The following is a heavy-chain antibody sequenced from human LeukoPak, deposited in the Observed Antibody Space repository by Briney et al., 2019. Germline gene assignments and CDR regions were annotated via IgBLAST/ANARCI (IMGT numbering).Heavy chain of an antibody. V-gene: IGHV4-39*01. CDR1: GGSISSSSYY. Sequence: PSETLSLTCTVSGGSISSSSYYWGWIRQPPGKGLEWIGGIYYSGSTYYNPSLKSRVTISVDTSKNQFSLKLSSVTAADTAVYYCARRIYDFWSGYQYYFDYWGQGTLVTVSS. J-gene: IGHJ4*02. CDR2: IYYSGST. D-gene: IGHD3-3*01. CDR3: ARRIYDFWSGYQYYFDY.